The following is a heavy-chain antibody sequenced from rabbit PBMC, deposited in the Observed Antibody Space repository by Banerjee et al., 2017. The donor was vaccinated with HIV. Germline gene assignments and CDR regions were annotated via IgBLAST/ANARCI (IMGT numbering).Heavy chain of an antibody. CDR1: GIDFSSYYR. V-gene: IGHV1S43*01. J-gene: IGHJ4*01. Sequence: QQQLEESGGGLVKPGGTLTLTCKASGIDFSSYYRMCWVRQAPGRGLELIACIYTTSGSTWYASWVNGRFTISRSTSLNTVDLQMTSLTAADTATYFCVRLEYGADGHVNLWGQGTLVTVS. D-gene: IGHD2-1*01. CDR3: VRLEYGADGHVNL. CDR2: IYTTSGST.